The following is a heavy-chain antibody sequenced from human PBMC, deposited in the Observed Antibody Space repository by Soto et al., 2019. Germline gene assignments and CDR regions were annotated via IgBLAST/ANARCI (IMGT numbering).Heavy chain of an antibody. V-gene: IGHV3-73*01. J-gene: IGHJ4*02. CDR2: IRSKANSYAT. CDR1: GFTFSGSA. Sequence: GGSLRLSCAASGFTFSGSAMHWVRQASGKGLEWVGRIRSKANSYATAYAASVKGRFTISRDDSKNTAYLQMNSLKTEDTAVYYCTRQGITGTPLDYWRQGTLVTVSS. CDR3: TRQGITGTPLDY. D-gene: IGHD1-20*01.